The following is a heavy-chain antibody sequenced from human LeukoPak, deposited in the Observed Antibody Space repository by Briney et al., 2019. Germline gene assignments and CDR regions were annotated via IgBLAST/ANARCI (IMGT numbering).Heavy chain of an antibody. CDR2: IYYSGST. CDR1: GGSISSYY. Sequence: SETLSLTCTVSGGSISSYYWSWIRQPPGKGLESIGYIYYSGSTNYNPSLKSRVTISVDTSKNQFSLKLSSVTAADTAVYYCARDNARSGWFDPWGQGTLVTVSS. V-gene: IGHV4-59*01. CDR3: ARDNARSGWFDP. D-gene: IGHD1-26*01. J-gene: IGHJ5*02.